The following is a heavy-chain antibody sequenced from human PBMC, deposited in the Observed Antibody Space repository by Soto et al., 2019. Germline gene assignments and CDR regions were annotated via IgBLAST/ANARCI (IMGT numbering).Heavy chain of an antibody. D-gene: IGHD3-10*01. J-gene: IGHJ4*02. CDR3: ARRIYGSGYYDY. V-gene: IGHV4-39*02. Sequence: SETVSLTCTVSGGSISSSSYYWGWIRQPPGKGLEWIGNIYYSGGTYYNPSLNSRVTISVDKSKNHFSLKLSSVTAADTAVYYCARRIYGSGYYDYWGQGTLVTVSS. CDR2: IYYSGGT. CDR1: GGSISSSSYY.